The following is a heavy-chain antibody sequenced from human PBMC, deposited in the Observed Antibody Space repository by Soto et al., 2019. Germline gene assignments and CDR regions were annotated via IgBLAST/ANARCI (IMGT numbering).Heavy chain of an antibody. D-gene: IGHD6-25*01. V-gene: IGHV3-33*01. Sequence: QVQLVESGGGVVQPGRSLRLSCAASGFTFSSYGMHWVRQAPGKGLEGVAVIWYDGSNKYYEDSVKGRFTISRDNSKNTLYVQMNSLRAEDRAVYCCARDGWAQRYCDYWGQGTLVTVSS. CDR1: GFTFSSYG. CDR2: IWYDGSNK. J-gene: IGHJ4*02. CDR3: ARDGWAQRYCDY.